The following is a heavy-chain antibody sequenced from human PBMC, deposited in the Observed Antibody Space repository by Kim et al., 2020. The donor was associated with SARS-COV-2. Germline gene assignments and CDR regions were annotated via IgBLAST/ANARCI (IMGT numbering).Heavy chain of an antibody. CDR2: ISYYGSNK. D-gene: IGHD4-17*01. Sequence: GGSLRLSCAASGFTFSSYGIHWVRQAPGKGLEWVAVISYYGSNKYYAHSVKGRFTISRDNSKNTLYLQMSRLRAEDTAVYYCARDKWGRSTTVVTPDYWGQGTLVTVSS. CDR1: GFTFSSYG. J-gene: IGHJ4*02. V-gene: IGHV3-33*05. CDR3: ARDKWGRSTTVVTPDY.